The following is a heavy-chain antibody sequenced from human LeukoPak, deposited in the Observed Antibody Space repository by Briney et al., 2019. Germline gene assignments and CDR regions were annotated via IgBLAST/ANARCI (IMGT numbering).Heavy chain of an antibody. CDR2: INHSGST. CDR1: GGSFSGYY. Sequence: PSETLSLTCAVYGGSFSGYYWSWIRQPPGKGLEWIGEINHSGSTNYNPSLKSRVTISVDTSKNQFSLKLSSVTAADTAVYYCARIGIAARWFDPWGQGTLVTVSS. J-gene: IGHJ5*02. D-gene: IGHD6-6*01. CDR3: ARIGIAARWFDP. V-gene: IGHV4-34*01.